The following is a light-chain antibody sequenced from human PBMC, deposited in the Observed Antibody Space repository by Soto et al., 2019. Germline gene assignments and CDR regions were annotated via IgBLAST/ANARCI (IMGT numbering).Light chain of an antibody. CDR2: KAS. Sequence: DIQMTQSPSTLSASVGDRVTITCRASQSISSWLAWYQQKPGTAPKLLIYKASSLQSGVPSRFSGSGSGTEFNLTIRSLQPDDFATYYCQQYSSYPYTFGQGTQLEIK. CDR3: QQYSSYPYT. V-gene: IGKV1-5*03. J-gene: IGKJ2*01. CDR1: QSISSW.